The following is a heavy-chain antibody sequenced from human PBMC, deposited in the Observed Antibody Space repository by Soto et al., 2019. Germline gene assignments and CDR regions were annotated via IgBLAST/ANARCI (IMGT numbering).Heavy chain of an antibody. Sequence: GGSLRLSCAASGFTFRSYVMSWVRQAPGKGLEWVSGINWNGGSTGYADPVKGRFTISRDNAKNSLYLQMNSLRAEDTALYYCARQPYYYDSSGYYYDYWGQGT. CDR3: ARQPYYYDSSGYYYDY. J-gene: IGHJ4*02. CDR1: GFTFRSYV. CDR2: INWNGGST. D-gene: IGHD3-22*01. V-gene: IGHV3-20*04.